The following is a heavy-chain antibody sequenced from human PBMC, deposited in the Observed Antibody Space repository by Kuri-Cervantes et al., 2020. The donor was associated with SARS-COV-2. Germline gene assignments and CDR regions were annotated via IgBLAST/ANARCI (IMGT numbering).Heavy chain of an antibody. J-gene: IGHJ3*02. CDR1: GGSISSYY. D-gene: IGHD7-27*01. CDR2: IYYSGST. CDR3: ARDLTGGDDAFDI. Sequence: SETLSLTCTVSGGSISSYYWSWIRQPPGKGLEWIGYIYYSGSTNYNPSLKSRVTISVDTSKNQFPLKLSSVTAADMAVYYCARDLTGGDDAFDIWGQGTMVTVSS. V-gene: IGHV4-59*12.